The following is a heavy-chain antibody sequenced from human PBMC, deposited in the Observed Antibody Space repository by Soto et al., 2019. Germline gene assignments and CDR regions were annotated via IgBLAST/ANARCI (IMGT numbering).Heavy chain of an antibody. J-gene: IGHJ4*02. D-gene: IGHD5-18*01. Sequence: GDPVTVCCTASGGTFSSYGISWVRQAPGQGLEWMGGIIPIFGTANYAQKFQGRVTMTRDTSTSTVYMELSSLRYEDTAVYYCARALPRSSGYSYGALDYWGQGTQVTVSS. CDR3: ARALPRSSGYSYGALDY. CDR1: GGTFSSYG. V-gene: IGHV1-69*05. CDR2: IIPIFGTA.